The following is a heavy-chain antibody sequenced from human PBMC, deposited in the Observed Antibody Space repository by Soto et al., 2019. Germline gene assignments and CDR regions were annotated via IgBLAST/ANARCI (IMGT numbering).Heavy chain of an antibody. V-gene: IGHV1-58*01. CDR2: IVVGSGNT. Sequence: GASVKVSCKASGFPFVSSALQWVRQARGQRLKWIGWIVVGSGNTNYGQKFQERVTISRDMSTSTVYMELSSLRSEDTAVYYCAAPYDSGGYSPDYWGQGTLVTVSS. CDR1: GFPFVSSA. D-gene: IGHD3-22*01. J-gene: IGHJ4*02. CDR3: AAPYDSGGYSPDY.